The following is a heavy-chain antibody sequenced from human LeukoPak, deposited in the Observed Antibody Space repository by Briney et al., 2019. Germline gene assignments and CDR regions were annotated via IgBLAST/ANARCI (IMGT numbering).Heavy chain of an antibody. D-gene: IGHD5-18*01. Sequence: GGSLRLSCAASGFTFSSYAMHWVRQAPGKGLEWVAVISYDGRNKYYADSVKGRFTISRDNSKNTLYLQMNSLRAEDTAVYYCARGRGYSYGSFDYWGQGTLVTVSS. CDR3: ARGRGYSYGSFDY. J-gene: IGHJ4*02. V-gene: IGHV3-30*04. CDR2: ISYDGRNK. CDR1: GFTFSSYA.